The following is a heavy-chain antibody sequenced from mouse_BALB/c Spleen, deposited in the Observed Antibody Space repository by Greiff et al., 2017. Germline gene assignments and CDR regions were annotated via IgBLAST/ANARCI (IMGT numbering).Heavy chain of an antibody. Sequence: EVKLQESGAELVRPGALVKLSCKASGFNIKDYYMHWVKQRPEQGLEWIGWIDPENGNTIYDPKFQGKASITADTSSNTAYLQLSSLTSEDTAVYYCAITTVDYWGQGTTLTVSS. CDR1: GFNIKDYY. CDR3: AITTVDY. V-gene: IGHV14-1*02. J-gene: IGHJ2*01. CDR2: IDPENGNT. D-gene: IGHD1-1*01.